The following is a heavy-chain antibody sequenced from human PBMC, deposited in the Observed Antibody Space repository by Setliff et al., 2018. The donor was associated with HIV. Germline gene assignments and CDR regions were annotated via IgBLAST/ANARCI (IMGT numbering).Heavy chain of an antibody. CDR1: GGSISSSSYY. J-gene: IGHJ3*02. V-gene: IGHV4-39*07. CDR2: MYYSGST. D-gene: IGHD3-22*01. CDR3: ARDRRTYYYDSSGYSPPLRAFDI. Sequence: PSETLSLTCTVSGGSISSSSYYWGWIRQPPGKGLEWIGSMYYSGSTCHNPSLKSRVTISADTSKNQFSLNLSSVTAADTAVYYCARDRRTYYYDSSGYSPPLRAFDIWGQGTMVTVSS.